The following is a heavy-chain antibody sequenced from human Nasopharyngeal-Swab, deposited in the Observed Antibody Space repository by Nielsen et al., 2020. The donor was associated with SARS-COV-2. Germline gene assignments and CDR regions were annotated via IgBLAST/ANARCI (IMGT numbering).Heavy chain of an antibody. V-gene: IGHV3-74*01. D-gene: IGHD6-19*01. CDR2: ISGDGSNT. CDR3: AKDRRAVAGTPDY. Sequence: ESLKISCAASGFTLSSYWMHWVRQAPGKGLVWVSRISGDGSNTFYADSVKGRFTISRDNAKNTLYLQMNSLRAEDTAVYYCAKDRRAVAGTPDYWGQGTLVTVSS. J-gene: IGHJ4*02. CDR1: GFTLSSYW.